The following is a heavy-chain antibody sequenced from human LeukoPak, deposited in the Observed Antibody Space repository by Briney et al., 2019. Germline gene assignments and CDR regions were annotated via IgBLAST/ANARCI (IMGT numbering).Heavy chain of an antibody. J-gene: IGHJ6*03. D-gene: IGHD4-17*01. V-gene: IGHV3-23*01. CDR2: LSGSGGST. Sequence: GGSLRPSCAASGFTFSSYAMSWVRQAPGKGLEWVSALSGSGGSTYYADSVKGRFTISRDNSKNTLYLQMNSLRAEDTAVYYCAKDGRWPTTDVYYYYYYMDVWGKGTTVTVSS. CDR1: GFTFSSYA. CDR3: AKDGRWPTTDVYYYYYYMDV.